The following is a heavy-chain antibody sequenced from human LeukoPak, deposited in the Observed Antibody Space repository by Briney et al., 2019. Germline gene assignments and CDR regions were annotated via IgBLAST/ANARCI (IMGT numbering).Heavy chain of an antibody. Sequence: GGSLGLSCAASGFKFDDFAMHWVRQAPGKGLEWVSGITWNSGSIGYADSVKGRFTISRDNAKNSLYLQMNSLRAEDAALYYCAKASLEWELLLGWYFDLWGRGTLVTVSS. D-gene: IGHD1-26*01. V-gene: IGHV3-9*01. CDR1: GFKFDDFA. J-gene: IGHJ2*01. CDR3: AKASLEWELLLGWYFDL. CDR2: ITWNSGSI.